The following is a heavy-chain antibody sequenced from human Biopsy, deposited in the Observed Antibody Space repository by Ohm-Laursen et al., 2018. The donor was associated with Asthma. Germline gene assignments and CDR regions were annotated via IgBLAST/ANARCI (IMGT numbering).Heavy chain of an antibody. D-gene: IGHD3-10*01. Sequence: SSVKVSCKASGYTFNSAGITWVRQAPGQGLEWMGWISVYNGNTKVAQKFQDRVTMITDTSTSTAYMELRSLRSDDTAVYFCARAVDYSHYYGIDVWGQGTTVTVS. CDR2: ISVYNGNT. J-gene: IGHJ6*02. V-gene: IGHV1-18*01. CDR1: GYTFNSAG. CDR3: ARAVDYSHYYGIDV.